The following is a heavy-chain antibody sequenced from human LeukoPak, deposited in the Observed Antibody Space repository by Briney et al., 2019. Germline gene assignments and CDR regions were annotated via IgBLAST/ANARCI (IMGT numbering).Heavy chain of an antibody. CDR1: GFTFSRCA. CDR3: VREFCGGDCYTDF. Sequence: GGSLRLSCAASGFTFSRCALSWVRHSPGKGLEWVSAITGAGGITYYTDSVRGRFTISRDNAKNTLYLQMNNLKPEDTALYYCVREFCGGDCYTDFWGQGTLVTVSS. J-gene: IGHJ4*02. CDR2: ITGAGGIT. V-gene: IGHV3-23*01. D-gene: IGHD2-21*02.